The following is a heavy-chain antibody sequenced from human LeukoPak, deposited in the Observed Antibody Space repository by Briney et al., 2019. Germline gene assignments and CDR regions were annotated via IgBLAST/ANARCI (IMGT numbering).Heavy chain of an antibody. CDR3: AREELSGWPDY. CDR2: INPNSGGT. CDR1: EYTFTGYY. J-gene: IGHJ4*02. V-gene: IGHV1-2*02. Sequence: EASVKVSCKASEYTFTGYYMHWVRQAPGQGLEWMGWINPNSGGTNYTQKFQGRVTMTRDTSISTAYMELSRLRSDDTAVYYCAREELSGWPDYWGQGTLVTVSS. D-gene: IGHD6-19*01.